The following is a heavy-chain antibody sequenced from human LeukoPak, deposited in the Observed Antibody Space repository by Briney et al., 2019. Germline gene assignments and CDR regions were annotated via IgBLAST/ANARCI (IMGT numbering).Heavy chain of an antibody. CDR1: GGSISSSSYY. V-gene: IGHV4-39*07. CDR3: ARARGTVGIDY. Sequence: SETLSLTCTVSGGSISSSSYYWGWIRQPPGKGLEWIGESDHSGSTNYNPSLKSRVTVSVDTSKNQFSLKVTSVTAADTAVYYCARARGTVGIDYWGQGTLVTVSS. D-gene: IGHD1-26*01. CDR2: SDHSGST. J-gene: IGHJ4*02.